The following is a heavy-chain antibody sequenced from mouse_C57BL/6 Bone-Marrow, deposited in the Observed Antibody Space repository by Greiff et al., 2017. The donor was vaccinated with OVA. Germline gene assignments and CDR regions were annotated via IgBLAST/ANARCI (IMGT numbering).Heavy chain of an antibody. V-gene: IGHV1-19*01. Sequence: VQLQQSGPVLVKPGASVKMSCKASGYTFTDYYMNWVKQSHGKSLEWIGVINPYNGGTSYNQKFKGKATLTVDKSSSTAYMELNSLTSEDSAVYYCARSHYYGSSYGYFDYWGQGTTLTVST. CDR2: INPYNGGT. CDR3: ARSHYYGSSYGYFDY. J-gene: IGHJ2*01. D-gene: IGHD1-1*01. CDR1: GYTFTDYY.